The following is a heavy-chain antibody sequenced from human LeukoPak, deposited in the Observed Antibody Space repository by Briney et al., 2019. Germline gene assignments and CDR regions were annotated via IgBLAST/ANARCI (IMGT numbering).Heavy chain of an antibody. J-gene: IGHJ4*02. D-gene: IGHD1/OR15-1a*01. CDR1: GFTFSSYA. Sequence: GGSLRLSCAASGFTFSSYAMSWARQAPGKGLEWVSAISGSGGSTYYADSVKGRFTISRDNSKNTLYLQMNSLRAEDTAVYYCAKDNKPTGIFDYWGQGTLVTVSS. V-gene: IGHV3-23*01. CDR3: AKDNKPTGIFDY. CDR2: ISGSGGST.